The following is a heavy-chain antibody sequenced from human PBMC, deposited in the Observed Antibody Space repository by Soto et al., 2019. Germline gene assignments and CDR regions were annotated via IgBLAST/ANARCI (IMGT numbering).Heavy chain of an antibody. CDR1: GGSISSSSYY. CDR2: IYYSGST. CDR3: ARQARWLQLPDY. D-gene: IGHD5-12*01. V-gene: IGHV4-39*01. Sequence: TLSLTCTVSGGSISSSSYYWGWIRQPPGKGLEWIGSIYYSGSTYYNPSLKSRVTISVDTSKNQFSLKLSSVTAADTAVYYCARQARWLQLPDYWGQGTLVTVSS. J-gene: IGHJ4*02.